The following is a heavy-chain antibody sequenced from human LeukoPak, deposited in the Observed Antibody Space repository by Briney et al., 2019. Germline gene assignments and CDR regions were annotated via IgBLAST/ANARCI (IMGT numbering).Heavy chain of an antibody. J-gene: IGHJ4*02. CDR3: ARHCSSPSCYLGYFDY. Sequence: SETLSLTCTVSGGSISSGHYYWSWIRQPLGKGLEWIGYIYYSGSTYYNPSLKSRVTISVDTSKNQFSLKLSSVTAADTAVYYCARHCSSPSCYLGYFDYWGQGTLVTVSS. CDR1: GGSISSGHYY. CDR2: IYYSGST. V-gene: IGHV4-30-4*08. D-gene: IGHD2-2*01.